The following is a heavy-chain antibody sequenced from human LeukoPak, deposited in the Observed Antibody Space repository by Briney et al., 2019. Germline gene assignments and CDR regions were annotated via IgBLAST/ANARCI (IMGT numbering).Heavy chain of an antibody. Sequence: GGSLRLSCAASGFIFTNYFMSWVRQAPGKGLEWVASIKHDGSEKYYVDSVKGRFTISRDNAKNSLYLQMNSLRAEDTAVYYCARDHWRYYDSSGYYPYYWGQGTLVTVSS. J-gene: IGHJ4*02. D-gene: IGHD3-22*01. CDR3: ARDHWRYYDSSGYYPYY. V-gene: IGHV3-7*03. CDR2: IKHDGSEK. CDR1: GFIFTNYF.